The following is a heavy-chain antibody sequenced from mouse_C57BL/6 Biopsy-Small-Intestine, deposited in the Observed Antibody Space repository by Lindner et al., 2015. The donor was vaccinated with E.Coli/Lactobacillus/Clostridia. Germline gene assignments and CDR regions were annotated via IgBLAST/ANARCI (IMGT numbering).Heavy chain of an antibody. CDR3: AKQRIYYYDGSLYYAMDY. CDR2: IWAGGST. V-gene: IGHV2-9*01. J-gene: IGHJ4*01. Sequence: VQLQESGPVLVAPSQSLSITCTVSGFSLTSYGVHWIRQSPGKGLEWLGIIWAGGSTNYNSVLMSRLSISKDNSKSQVFLKMNSLQSDDTAMYYCAKQRIYYYDGSLYYAMDYWGSRNHSHRLL. CDR1: GFSLTSYG. D-gene: IGHD1-1*02.